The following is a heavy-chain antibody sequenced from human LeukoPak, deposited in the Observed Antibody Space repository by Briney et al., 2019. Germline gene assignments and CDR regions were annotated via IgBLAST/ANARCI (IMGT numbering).Heavy chain of an antibody. Sequence: SETLSLTCTVSGGSISSSSYYWGWIRQPPGKGLEWIGSIYYSGSTYYNPSLKSRVTISVDTSKNQFSLKLSSVTAENTAVYYCTTAGIAAAGDVYYYMDVWAKGPRSPSP. CDR1: GGSISSSSYY. V-gene: IGHV4-39*07. CDR2: IYYSGST. D-gene: IGHD6-13*01. CDR3: TTAGIAAAGDVYYYMDV. J-gene: IGHJ6*03.